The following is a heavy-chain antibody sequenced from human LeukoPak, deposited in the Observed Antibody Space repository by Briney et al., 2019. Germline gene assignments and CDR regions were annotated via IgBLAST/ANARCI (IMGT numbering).Heavy chain of an antibody. D-gene: IGHD1-14*01. CDR3: AKPDRTR. V-gene: IGHV3-30*18. CDR2: ISYDGSNK. J-gene: IGHJ4*02. Sequence: PGGSLRLSCAASGFTFSSYGMHWVRQAPGKGLEWVAVISYDGSNKYYADSVKGRFTISRDNSKNTLYLQMNSLRAEDTAVYYCAKPDRTRWGQGTLVTVSS. CDR1: GFTFSSYG.